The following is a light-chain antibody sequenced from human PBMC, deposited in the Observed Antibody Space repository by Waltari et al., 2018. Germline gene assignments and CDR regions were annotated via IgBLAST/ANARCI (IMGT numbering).Light chain of an antibody. CDR3: QHYSASSFT. CDR1: ENIDNW. J-gene: IGKJ4*01. Sequence: DIQMTQSPSTLSASVGDRVTITCRVIENIDNWLAWYQQRPGEAPNLLIFYASTLEKGVPSRFSGSGSGTEFTLTISSLQPDDFATYYCQHYSASSFTFGGGTKLEIK. CDR2: YAS. V-gene: IGKV1-5*01.